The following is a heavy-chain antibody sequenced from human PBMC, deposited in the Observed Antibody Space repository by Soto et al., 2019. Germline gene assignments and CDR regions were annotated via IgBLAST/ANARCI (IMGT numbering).Heavy chain of an antibody. CDR2: ISAYNGNT. J-gene: IGHJ4*02. CDR1: GYTFTSYG. CDR3: ARDRGITIFGVVTKGESFDY. Sequence: ASVKVSCKAPGYTFTSYGISWVRQAPGQGLEWMGWISAYNGNTNYAQKPQGRVTSTTDTSTSTAYMELRSLRSDDTAVYYCARDRGITIFGVVTKGESFDYWGQGTLVPVSS. D-gene: IGHD3-3*01. V-gene: IGHV1-18*01.